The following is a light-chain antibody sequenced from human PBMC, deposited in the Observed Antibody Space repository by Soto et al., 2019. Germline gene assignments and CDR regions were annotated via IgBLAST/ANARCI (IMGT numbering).Light chain of an antibody. CDR1: SSDVGGYNY. J-gene: IGLJ3*02. Sequence: QSALTQPPSASGSPGQSVAISCTGTSSDVGGYNYVSWYQQHPGKAPKLMIYEVNKRPSGVPDRFSGSKSGNTASLTVSGLQAEDEADYYCQSYDSRVRGSRVFGGGTKLTVL. CDR2: EVN. V-gene: IGLV2-8*01. CDR3: QSYDSRVRGSRV.